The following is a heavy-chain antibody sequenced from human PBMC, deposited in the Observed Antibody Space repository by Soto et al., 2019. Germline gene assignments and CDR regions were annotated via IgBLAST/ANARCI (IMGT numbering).Heavy chain of an antibody. CDR1: GFRFEDYG. CDR2: ISWNSRNI. V-gene: IGHV3-9*01. J-gene: IGHJ6*01. D-gene: IGHD3-10*01. CDR3: AKDISRYQLVLITERMDV. Sequence: PGGSLRLSCAACGFRFEDYGMHWVRQAPGKXLEWVSSISWNSRNIAYADSVKGRFTVSRDNAKNSLYLHMNSLRPEDTALYYCAKDISRYQLVLITERMDVRGQGNTVT.